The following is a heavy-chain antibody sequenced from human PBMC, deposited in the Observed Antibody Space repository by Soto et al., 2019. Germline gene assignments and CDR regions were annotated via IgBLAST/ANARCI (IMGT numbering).Heavy chain of an antibody. V-gene: IGHV4-59*08. Sequence: SETLSLTCTVSGGSISSYHWSWIRQPPGKGLEWIGYIYFSGSTNYNPSLKSRVTISVDTSKNQFSRKLCSVTAADTAVYYCARLYCSGRPPGGYYYGMDVWGQGTTVTVSS. J-gene: IGHJ6*02. CDR3: ARLYCSGRPPGGYYYGMDV. CDR2: IYFSGST. D-gene: IGHD3-10*01. CDR1: GGSISSYH.